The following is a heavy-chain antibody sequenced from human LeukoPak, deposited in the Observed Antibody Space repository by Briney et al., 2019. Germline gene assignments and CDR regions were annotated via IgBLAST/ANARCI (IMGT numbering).Heavy chain of an antibody. V-gene: IGHV4-59*01. Sequence: SETLSLTCTVSGGSISSYYWSWIRQPPGKGLEWIGYIYYSGSTNYNPSLKSRVTILVDTSKNQFSLKLSSVTAADTAVYFCARDWGVGGRPGYMDVWGKGTTVTVFS. J-gene: IGHJ6*03. CDR2: IYYSGST. CDR1: GGSISSYY. D-gene: IGHD6-6*01. CDR3: ARDWGVGGRPGYMDV.